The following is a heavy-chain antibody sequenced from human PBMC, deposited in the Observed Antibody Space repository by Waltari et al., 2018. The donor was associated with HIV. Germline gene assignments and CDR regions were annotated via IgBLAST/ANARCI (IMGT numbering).Heavy chain of an antibody. CDR2: IYPSGST. D-gene: IGHD5-18*01. Sequence: QVQLQESGPGLVKPSETLSLTCTVSGGSISSYYWSWIRPPAGKGLGWIGRIYPSGSTNYIPPLKSRVTMSGDTYKSQFSLKLSSVTAADTAVYYCARDRPDSYGYSSTRIDWDCDLWGRGTLGTVSS. J-gene: IGHJ2*01. CDR3: ARDRPDSYGYSSTRIDWDCDL. V-gene: IGHV4-4*07. CDR1: GGSISSYY.